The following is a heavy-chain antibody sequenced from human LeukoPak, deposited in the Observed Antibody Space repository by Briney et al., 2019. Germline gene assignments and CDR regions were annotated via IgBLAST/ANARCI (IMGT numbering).Heavy chain of an antibody. J-gene: IGHJ5*02. D-gene: IGHD3-10*01. V-gene: IGHV4-4*07. Sequence: SETLSLTCTVSGGSISSYYWSWMRQPAGKGLEWIGRIYTSGSTNYNPSLKCRVTMSVDTSKNQFSLKLSSVTAADTAVYYCPRDSFRGGDWFDPWGQGTLVTVSS. CDR3: PRDSFRGGDWFDP. CDR2: IYTSGST. CDR1: GGSISSYY.